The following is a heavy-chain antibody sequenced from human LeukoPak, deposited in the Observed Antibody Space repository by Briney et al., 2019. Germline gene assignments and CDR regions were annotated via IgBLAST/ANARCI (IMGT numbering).Heavy chain of an antibody. CDR1: GYTFTNNF. D-gene: IGHD5-12*01. CDR2: INPSGDNT. J-gene: IGHJ5*02. V-gene: IGHV1-46*01. CDR3: ARDNSVGDSAWWFDP. Sequence: ASVKDSCKASGYTFTNNFMHWVRQAPGQGLEWMGIINPSGDNTWYAQKFQGRVTMTRDMATSTDYMEVSSLRSEDTAVYYCARDNSVGDSAWWFDPWGQGTLVTVSS.